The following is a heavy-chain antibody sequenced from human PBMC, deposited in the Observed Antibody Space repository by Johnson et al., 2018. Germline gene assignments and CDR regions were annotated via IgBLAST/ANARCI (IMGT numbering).Heavy chain of an antibody. CDR1: GFTFRNYG. V-gene: IGHV3-33*01. J-gene: IGHJ1*01. D-gene: IGHD3-22*01. Sequence: QEELQESGGGVVQPGRSLRLSCAASGFTFRNYGMHWVRQAPGKGLEWVAVIWYDGSNKDYVDSVKGRFTISRDNSKKTLYLQMNSLKTEDTAVYYCTTGHYYDGSVAEYFHHWGQGTLVTVSS. CDR2: IWYDGSNK. CDR3: TTGHYYDGSVAEYFHH.